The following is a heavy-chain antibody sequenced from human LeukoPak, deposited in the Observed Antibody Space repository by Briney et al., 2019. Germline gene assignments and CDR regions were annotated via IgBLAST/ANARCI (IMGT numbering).Heavy chain of an antibody. J-gene: IGHJ6*02. CDR3: ARAGGYQLLATYYYYGMDV. CDR1: GYTFTSYG. V-gene: IGHV1-18*01. D-gene: IGHD2-2*01. CDR2: ISAYNGNT. Sequence: ASVKVSCKASGYTFTSYGISWVRQAPGQGLEWMGRISAYNGNTNYAQKLQGRVTMTTDTSTSTAYMELRSLRSDDTAVYYCARAGGYQLLATYYYYGMDVWGQGTTVTVSS.